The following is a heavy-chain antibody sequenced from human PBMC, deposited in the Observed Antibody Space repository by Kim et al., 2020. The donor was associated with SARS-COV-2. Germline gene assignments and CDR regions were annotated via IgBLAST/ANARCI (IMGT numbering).Heavy chain of an antibody. CDR1: GGSISSSNW. J-gene: IGHJ6*02. CDR2: IYHSGST. CDR3: ARDSYYDSSGSITGLYDYYYGMDV. V-gene: IGHV4-4*02. Sequence: SETLSLTCAVSGGSISSSNWWSWVRQPPGKGLEWIGEIYHSGSTNYNPSLKSRVTISVDKSKNQFSLKLSSVTAADTAVYYCARDSYYDSSGSITGLYDYYYGMDVWGQGTTVTVSS. D-gene: IGHD3-22*01.